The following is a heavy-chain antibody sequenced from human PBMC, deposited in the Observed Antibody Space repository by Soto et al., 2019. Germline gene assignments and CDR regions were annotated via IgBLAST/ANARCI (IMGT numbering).Heavy chain of an antibody. Sequence: EVQLLESGGGLVQPGGSLRLSCAASGFTFSSYAINWVRQAPGKGLEWVSTISGSGDNTYYADSVKGRFTISRDNSKNPFSLKRNTWRVKTMAVYYGAKSAQSRGKNMAFGGKGPTVTVPS. D-gene: IGHD3-16*01. V-gene: IGHV3-23*01. J-gene: IGHJ6*03. CDR3: AKSAQSRGKNMAF. CDR2: ISGSGDNT. CDR1: GFTFSSYA.